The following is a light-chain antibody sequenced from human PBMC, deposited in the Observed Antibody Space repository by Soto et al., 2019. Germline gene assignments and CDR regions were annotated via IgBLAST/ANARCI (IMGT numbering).Light chain of an antibody. CDR2: GAS. Sequence: EIVLTQSPGTLSLSPGERATLSCRASQSVSSTYLAWYQQRPGQAPRLLIYGASSRETGIPDTFSGSGSGTEFTLTISSLQSEDFAVYYCQQYNNWPRTFGQGTKVDIK. CDR3: QQYNNWPRT. J-gene: IGKJ1*01. CDR1: QSVSSTY. V-gene: IGKV3-20*01.